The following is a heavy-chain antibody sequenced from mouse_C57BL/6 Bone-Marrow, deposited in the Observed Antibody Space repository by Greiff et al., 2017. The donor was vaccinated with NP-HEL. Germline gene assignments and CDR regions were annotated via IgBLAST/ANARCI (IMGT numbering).Heavy chain of an antibody. Sequence: QVQLKQPGAELVRPGTSVKLSCKASGYTFTSYWMHWVKQRPGQGLEWIGVIDPSDSYTNYNQKFKGKATLTVDTSSSTAYMQLSSLTSEDSAVYYCARSGYYAYWYFDVWGTGTTVTVSS. J-gene: IGHJ1*03. CDR1: GYTFTSYW. CDR2: IDPSDSYT. D-gene: IGHD2-3*01. CDR3: ARSGYYAYWYFDV. V-gene: IGHV1-59*01.